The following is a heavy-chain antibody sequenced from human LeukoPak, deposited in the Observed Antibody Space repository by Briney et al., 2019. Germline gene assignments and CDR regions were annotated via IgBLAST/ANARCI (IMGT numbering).Heavy chain of an antibody. D-gene: IGHD1-1*01. CDR2: INSDGSST. CDR3: ARGATTGRGAFDI. V-gene: IGHV3-74*01. CDR1: GFTFSSYW. Sequence: GGSLRLSCAASGFTFSSYWMHWVRQAPGKGLVWVSRINSDGSSTSYADSVKGRFTISRDNAKNTLYLQMNSLRAEDTAVYYCARGATTGRGAFDIWGQGTMVTVSS. J-gene: IGHJ3*02.